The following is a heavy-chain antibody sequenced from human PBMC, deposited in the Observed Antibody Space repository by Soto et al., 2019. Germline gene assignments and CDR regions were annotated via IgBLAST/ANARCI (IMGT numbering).Heavy chain of an antibody. CDR3: GWNDGSNFDY. D-gene: IGHD1-1*01. J-gene: IGHJ4*02. CDR2: INAGNGNT. CDR1: GYTFTSHA. V-gene: IGHV1-3*01. Sequence: WASVKVSCKASGYTFTSHAMHWVRQAPGQRLEWMGWINAGNGNTKYSQKFQGRVTITRDTSASTAYMELSSLRSEDTAVYYCGWNDGSNFDYWGQGTLVTVSS.